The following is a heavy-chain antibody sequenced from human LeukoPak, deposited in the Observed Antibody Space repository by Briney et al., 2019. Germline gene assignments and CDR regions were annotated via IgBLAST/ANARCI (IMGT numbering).Heavy chain of an antibody. CDR2: ISGSGGST. CDR3: ARGEFAWIQGSYGMNV. Sequence: GGSLRLSCAASGFTFSSYAMSWVRQAPGKGLEWVSAISGSGGSTYYADSVKGRFTISRDNSKNTLYLQMNSLRAEDTAVYYCARGEFAWIQGSYGMNVWGQGTTVTVSS. V-gene: IGHV3-23*01. D-gene: IGHD5-18*01. CDR1: GFTFSSYA. J-gene: IGHJ6*02.